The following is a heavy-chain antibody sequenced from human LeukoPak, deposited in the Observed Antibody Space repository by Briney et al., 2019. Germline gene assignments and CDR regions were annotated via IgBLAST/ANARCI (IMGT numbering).Heavy chain of an antibody. CDR3: ARYGYFGSGSYPDY. CDR1: GFTFSSYE. CDR2: ITSSGNTM. J-gene: IGHJ4*02. Sequence: GGSLRLSCAASGFTFSSYEMNWVRQAPGKGLEWVSYITSSGNTMYYADSVKGRFTISRVNTKNSLYLQMNSLRAEDTAVYYCARYGYFGSGSYPDYWGQGTLVTVSS. D-gene: IGHD3-10*01. V-gene: IGHV3-48*03.